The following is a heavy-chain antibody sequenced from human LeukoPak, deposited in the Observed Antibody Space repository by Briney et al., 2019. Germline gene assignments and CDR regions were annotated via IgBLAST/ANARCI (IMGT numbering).Heavy chain of an antibody. Sequence: PAGSLRLSCAASGFTFSSYAMSWVRQAPGKGLEWVSAISGSGGSTYYADSVKGRFTISRDNSKNTLYLQMNSLRAEDTAVYYCAKVGAGYSGSYYYRGYFDYWGQGTLVTVSS. CDR1: GFTFSSYA. CDR3: AKVGAGYSGSYYYRGYFDY. D-gene: IGHD1-26*01. CDR2: ISGSGGST. J-gene: IGHJ4*02. V-gene: IGHV3-23*01.